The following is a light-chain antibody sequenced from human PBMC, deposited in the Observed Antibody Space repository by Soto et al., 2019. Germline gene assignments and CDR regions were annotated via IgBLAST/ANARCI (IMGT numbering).Light chain of an antibody. Sequence: EDVLKRVEGRPCVAPGGRGALPCLASQSVSRSFVAWYQQKPGQAPRLLIYGASSRAAGIPDRFSGSGSGTDFTLTINRLEPEDFAVYHCQQYGSPATFGQGTKVDI. CDR3: QQYGSPAT. CDR1: QSVSRSF. V-gene: IGKV3-20*01. CDR2: GAS. J-gene: IGKJ1*01.